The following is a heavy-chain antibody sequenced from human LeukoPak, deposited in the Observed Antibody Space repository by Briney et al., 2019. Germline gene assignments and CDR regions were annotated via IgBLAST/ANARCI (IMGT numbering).Heavy chain of an antibody. CDR3: AKDNTAMVTVFDY. CDR2: IYYSGST. CDR1: GGSISSSSYY. Sequence: SETLSLTCTVSGGSISSSSYYWGWIRQPPGKGLEWIGSIYYSGSTYYNPSLKSRVTISVDTSKNQFSLKLSSVTAADTAVYYCAKDNTAMVTVFDYWGQGTLVTVSS. J-gene: IGHJ4*02. D-gene: IGHD5-18*01. V-gene: IGHV4-39*07.